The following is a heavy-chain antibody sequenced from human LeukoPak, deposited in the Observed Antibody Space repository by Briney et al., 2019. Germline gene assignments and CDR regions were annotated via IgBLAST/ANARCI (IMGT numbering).Heavy chain of an antibody. Sequence: SVKVSCKASGGTFSSYAISWVRQAPGQGLEWMGGIIPIFGTANYAQKFQGRVTITTDESTSTAYMEQSSLRSEDTAVYYCARVAGYSSSWYDHWGQGTLVTVSS. J-gene: IGHJ4*02. CDR2: IIPIFGTA. V-gene: IGHV1-69*05. CDR1: GGTFSSYA. CDR3: ARVAGYSSSWYDH. D-gene: IGHD6-13*01.